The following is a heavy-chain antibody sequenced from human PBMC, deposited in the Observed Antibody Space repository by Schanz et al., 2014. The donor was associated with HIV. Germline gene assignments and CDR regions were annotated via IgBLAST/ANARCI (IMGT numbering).Heavy chain of an antibody. CDR3: EREAYYFDFWNGQYYYYGLDV. CDR2: ISRSSSTI. CDR1: GFTLSSYS. D-gene: IGHD3-3*01. V-gene: IGHV3-48*02. J-gene: IGHJ6*02. Sequence: EVQLVESGGGLEQPGGSLRLSCEASGFTLSSYSMNWVRQAPGKGLEWISYISRSSSTIYYAGSVKGRFTISRDNAKNSLVLQMNSMKDDDTAVYYCEREAYYFDFWNGQYYYYGLDVWGQGTTVTVSS.